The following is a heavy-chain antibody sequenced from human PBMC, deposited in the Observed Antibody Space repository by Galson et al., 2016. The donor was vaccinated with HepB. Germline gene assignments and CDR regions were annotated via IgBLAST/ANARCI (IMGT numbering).Heavy chain of an antibody. CDR2: ISGGSTYI. Sequence: SLRLSCAASGFTLSTYSINWVRQAPGKGLELVSSISGGSTYIYYADSVKGRLTISRDNAKKSVNLQMNSLRAEDTALYYCAKDRWTGQLLPHGFDYWGQGTLVTVSS. CDR3: AKDRWTGQLLPHGFDY. D-gene: IGHD6-6*01. J-gene: IGHJ4*02. CDR1: GFTLSTYS. V-gene: IGHV3-21*04.